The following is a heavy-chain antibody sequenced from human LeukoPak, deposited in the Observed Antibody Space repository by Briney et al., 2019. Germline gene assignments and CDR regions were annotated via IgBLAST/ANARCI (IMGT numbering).Heavy chain of an antibody. Sequence: PSETLSLTCTVSGGSISSYYWSWIRQPAGKGLEWIGRIYTSGSTNYNPSLKSRVTISVDKSKNQFSLKLSSVTAADTAVYYCARDGGYDYVGYMDVWGKGTTVTVSS. CDR1: GGSISSYY. CDR3: ARDGGYDYVGYMDV. J-gene: IGHJ6*03. V-gene: IGHV4-4*07. CDR2: IYTSGST. D-gene: IGHD3-16*01.